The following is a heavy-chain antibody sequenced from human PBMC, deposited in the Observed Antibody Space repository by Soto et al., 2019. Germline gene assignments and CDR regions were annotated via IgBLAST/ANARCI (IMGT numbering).Heavy chain of an antibody. CDR2: IIPILGIA. V-gene: IGHV1-69*08. D-gene: IGHD5-18*01. J-gene: IGHJ3*02. CDR1: GGTFSSYT. CDR3: ARDYYRYGGSDAFDI. Sequence: QVQLVQSGAEVKKPGSSVKVSCKASGGTFSSYTISWVRQAPGQGLEWMGRIIPILGIANYAQKFQGRVTITADKSTSTAYMELSSLRSEDTAVYYCARDYYRYGGSDAFDIWGQGTMVTVSS.